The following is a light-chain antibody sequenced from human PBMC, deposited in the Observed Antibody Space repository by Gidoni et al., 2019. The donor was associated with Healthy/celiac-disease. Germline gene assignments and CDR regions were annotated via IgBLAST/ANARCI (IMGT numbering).Light chain of an antibody. J-gene: IGKJ2*01. Sequence: ELVLTQSPGTLSLSPGERATLSCRASQSVSISYLAWYQHKPGQAPRLLIYGASSRATGIPDRFSGSGSGTDFTLTISRLEPEDFAVYYCQQYGSSPRTFGQGTKLEIK. V-gene: IGKV3-20*01. CDR2: GAS. CDR1: QSVSISY. CDR3: QQYGSSPRT.